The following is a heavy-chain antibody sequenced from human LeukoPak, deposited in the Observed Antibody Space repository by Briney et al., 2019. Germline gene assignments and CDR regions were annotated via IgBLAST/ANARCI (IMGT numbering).Heavy chain of an antibody. CDR2: IYYSGST. CDR1: GGSISSYY. CDR3: ARQLVAGTFDH. J-gene: IGHJ4*02. D-gene: IGHD6-19*01. V-gene: IGHV4-59*08. Sequence: SETLSLTCTVSGGSISSYYWSWIRQPPGKGLEWIGYIYYSGSTNYNPSLKSRVTISVDTPKNQFSLKLSSVTAADTAVYYCARQLVAGTFDHWGQGTLVTVSS.